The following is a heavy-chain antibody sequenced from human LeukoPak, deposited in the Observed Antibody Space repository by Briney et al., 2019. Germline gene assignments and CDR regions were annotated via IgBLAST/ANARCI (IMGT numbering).Heavy chain of an antibody. V-gene: IGHV4-30-2*01. CDR2: IYHSGST. CDR3: ARDPPGDTAMVPS. CDR1: GGSISSGGYY. Sequence: SETLSLTCTVSGGSISSGGYYWSWIRQPPGKGLEWIGYIYHSGSTYYNPSLKSRVTISVDRSKNQFSLKLSSVTAADTAVYYCARDPPGDTAMVPSWGQGTMVTVSS. J-gene: IGHJ3*01. D-gene: IGHD5-18*01.